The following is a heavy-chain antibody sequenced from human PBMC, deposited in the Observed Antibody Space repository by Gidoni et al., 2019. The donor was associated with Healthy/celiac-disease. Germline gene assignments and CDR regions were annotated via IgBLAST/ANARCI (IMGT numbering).Heavy chain of an antibody. D-gene: IGHD3-10*01. CDR1: GFTFSSYA. CDR3: TKDLTGSYPNDY. V-gene: IGHV3-23*01. Sequence: EVQLLESGGGLVEPGGSLRLSCAASGFTFSSYAMSWVRQAPGKGLEWVSAISGSGGSTYYADSVKGRFTISRDNSKNTLYLQMNSLRAEDTAVYYCTKDLTGSYPNDYWGQGTLVTVSS. CDR2: ISGSGGST. J-gene: IGHJ4*02.